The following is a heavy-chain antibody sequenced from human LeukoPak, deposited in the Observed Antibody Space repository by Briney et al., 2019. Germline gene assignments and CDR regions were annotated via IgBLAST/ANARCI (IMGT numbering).Heavy chain of an antibody. V-gene: IGHV1-24*01. CDR3: ATDRKAAAYDAFDI. CDR1: GYTLTELS. J-gene: IGHJ3*02. Sequence: ASVKVSCKVSGYTLTELSMHWVRQAPGKGLEWMGGFDPEDGETIYAQKFQGRVTMTEDTSTDTAYMELSSLRSEDTAVYYCATDRKAAAYDAFDIWGQGTMVTVSS. D-gene: IGHD6-13*01. CDR2: FDPEDGET.